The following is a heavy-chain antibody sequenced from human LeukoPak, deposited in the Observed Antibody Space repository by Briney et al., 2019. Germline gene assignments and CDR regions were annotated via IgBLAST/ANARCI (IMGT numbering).Heavy chain of an antibody. CDR2: ISISSSSI. CDR1: GFSFSSYT. J-gene: IGHJ4*02. CDR3: AKGKRGDGYTQYYFDS. D-gene: IGHD5-24*01. Sequence: GGSLRLSCAASGFSFSSYTMNWVRQAPGKGLEWVSSISISSSSIYYADSVKGRFTISRDNAKNSLYMQMNSLRAEDTALYYCAKGKRGDGYTQYYFDSWGQGTLVTVSS. V-gene: IGHV3-21*04.